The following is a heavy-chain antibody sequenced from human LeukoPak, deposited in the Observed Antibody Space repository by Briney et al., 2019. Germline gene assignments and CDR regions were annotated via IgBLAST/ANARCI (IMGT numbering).Heavy chain of an antibody. CDR3: AVGGTGYNTFDY. V-gene: IGHV1-2*02. CDR2: INPNSGGA. J-gene: IGHJ4*02. CDR1: GYSFTGYH. Sequence: ASVKVSCKASGYSFTGYHMHWVRQAPGQGIEWMGWINPNSGGANYAQKFQGRVTMTRDTSISTAYMELSRLRSDDTAVYYCAVGGTGYNTFDYWSQGTLVTVSS. D-gene: IGHD3/OR15-3a*01.